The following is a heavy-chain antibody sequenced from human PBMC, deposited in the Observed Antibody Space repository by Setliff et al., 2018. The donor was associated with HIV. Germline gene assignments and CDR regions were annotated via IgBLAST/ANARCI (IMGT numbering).Heavy chain of an antibody. CDR2: ISAYNGNT. V-gene: IGHV1-18*01. Sequence: GASVKVSCNASGYSFSTNGISWVRQAPGQGLEWMGWISAYNGNTNYAQKFQGRVTMTTDTSTSTASMELRSLTSDDTAVYYCARDPPVVVRHLFDLWGQGTLVTVSS. D-gene: IGHD2-15*01. J-gene: IGHJ4*02. CDR1: GYSFSTNG. CDR3: ARDPPVVVRHLFDL.